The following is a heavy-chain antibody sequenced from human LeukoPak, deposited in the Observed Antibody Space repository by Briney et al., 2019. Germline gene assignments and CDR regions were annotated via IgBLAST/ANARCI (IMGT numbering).Heavy chain of an antibody. D-gene: IGHD3-10*01. J-gene: IGHJ4*02. CDR1: GFTISSFS. CDR2: ISSSSSYI. Sequence: GGSLRLSCAASGFTISSFSMNWVRQAPGKGLEWVSSISSSSSYIYYADSVKGRFTISRDNSKNTLYLQMNSLRAEDTAVYYCAKEDGSGSYYNLFDYWGQGTLVTVSS. V-gene: IGHV3-21*01. CDR3: AKEDGSGSYYNLFDY.